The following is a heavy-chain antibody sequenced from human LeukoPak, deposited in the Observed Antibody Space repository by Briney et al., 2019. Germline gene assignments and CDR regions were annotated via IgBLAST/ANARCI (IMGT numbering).Heavy chain of an antibody. CDR3: AREAQGYSYGYAYYYGMDV. CDR2: ISSSNSYI. J-gene: IGHJ6*02. Sequence: GGSLSLSCAASGFTFSRYSMNCVRQAPGKGLEWVSSISSSNSYIYYAHSVKGRYTISRDNAKNSLYLQMNSLRAEDTAVYYCAREAQGYSYGYAYYYGMDVWGQGTTVTVSS. CDR1: GFTFSRYS. D-gene: IGHD5-18*01. V-gene: IGHV3-21*01.